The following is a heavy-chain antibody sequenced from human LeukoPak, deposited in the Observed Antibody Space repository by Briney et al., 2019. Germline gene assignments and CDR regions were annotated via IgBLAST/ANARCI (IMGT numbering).Heavy chain of an antibody. V-gene: IGHV3-11*04. CDR3: ASGKQGETNYFDY. CDR2: ISSSGSTI. J-gene: IGHJ4*02. CDR1: GFTFSDYY. Sequence: GGSLRLSCAASGFTFSDYYMSWIRQAPGTGLEWVSYISSSGSTIYYADSVKGRFTISRDNAKNSLYLQMNSLRAEDTAVYYCASGKQGETNYFDYWGQGTLVTVSS. D-gene: IGHD3-16*01.